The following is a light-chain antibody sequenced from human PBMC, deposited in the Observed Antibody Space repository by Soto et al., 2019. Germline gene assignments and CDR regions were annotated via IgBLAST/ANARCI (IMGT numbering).Light chain of an antibody. V-gene: IGLV1-44*01. CDR1: SSNIGSYT. CDR3: AAWDDSLNALYV. J-gene: IGLJ1*01. Sequence: HSVLTQPPSASGTPGQRVTISCSGSSSNIGSYTVNWYQQLPGTAPKLLIYTNNQRPSGVPDRFSGSKSGTSAALAISGLQSEDEDDYYCAAWDDSLNALYVFGTGTKVTVL. CDR2: TNN.